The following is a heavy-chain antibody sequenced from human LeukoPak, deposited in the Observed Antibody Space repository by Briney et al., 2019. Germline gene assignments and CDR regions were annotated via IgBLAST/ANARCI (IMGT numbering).Heavy chain of an antibody. CDR3: AKHWSYCSTTSCFFNYYYYYMDV. Sequence: PGGSLRLSCAASGFKFSNSDMHWVRQSAGRGLEWVSTIGTEADPFYPGSVKGRFTISRDNAKDSLYLQMNNLRAEDTAVYYCAKHWSYCSTTSCFFNYYYYYMDVWGKGTTVTVS. J-gene: IGHJ6*03. V-gene: IGHV3-13*04. D-gene: IGHD2-2*01. CDR2: IGTEADP. CDR1: GFKFSNSD.